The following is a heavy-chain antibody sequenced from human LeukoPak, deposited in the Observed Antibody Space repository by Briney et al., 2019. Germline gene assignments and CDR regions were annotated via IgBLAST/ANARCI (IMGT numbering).Heavy chain of an antibody. CDR1: GFTFSSYG. J-gene: IGHJ6*02. CDR3: AKDLGAAVYYYYGMDV. D-gene: IGHD6-13*01. V-gene: IGHV3-30*18. Sequence: GGSLRLSCAASGFTFSSYGMHWVRQAPGKGLEWVAVISYDGSNKYYADSVKGRFTISRDNSKNTLYLQMNSLRAEDTAVYYCAKDLGAAVYYYYGMDVWGQGTTVTVSS. CDR2: ISYDGSNK.